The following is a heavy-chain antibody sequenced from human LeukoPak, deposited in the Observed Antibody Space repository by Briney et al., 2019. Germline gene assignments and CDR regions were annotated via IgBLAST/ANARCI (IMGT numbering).Heavy chain of an antibody. CDR3: ARDRGDSSLDY. CDR2: IYSGGST. D-gene: IGHD4-17*01. V-gene: IGHV3-66*01. J-gene: IGHJ4*02. Sequence: PGGSLRLSCAASGFTVSSNYMSWVRQAPGKGLEWVSVIYSGGSTYYADSVKGRFTISRDNSKNTLYLQMNSLRAEDTAVYYCARDRGDSSLDYWGQGTLVTVSS. CDR1: GFTVSSNY.